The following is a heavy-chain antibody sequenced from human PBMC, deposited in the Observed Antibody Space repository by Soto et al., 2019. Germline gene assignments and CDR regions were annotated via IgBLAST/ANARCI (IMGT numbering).Heavy chain of an antibody. D-gene: IGHD3-22*01. V-gene: IGHV1-18*04. CDR2: ISAYNGDT. CDR1: GYTFRSYG. CDR3: ARDWSRYYDNSGLIWFY. J-gene: IGHJ4*02. Sequence: QIQLVQSGGEVKKPGASVKVSCKASGYTFRSYGISWVRQAPGQGLEWVGWISAYNGDTHYAPKFQDRITLTTETSPDTAYMELGSLRLDDTAVYYCARDWSRYYDNSGLIWFYWGQGSLVTVSS.